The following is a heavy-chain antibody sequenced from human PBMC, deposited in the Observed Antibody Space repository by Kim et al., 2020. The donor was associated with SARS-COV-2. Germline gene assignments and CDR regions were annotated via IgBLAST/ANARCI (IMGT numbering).Heavy chain of an antibody. Sequence: SVKVSCKASGGTFSSYAISWVRQAPGQGLEWMGGIIPIFGTANYAQKFQGRVTITADESTSTAYMELSSLRSEDTAVYYCAREGIAAAGTVDYYGMDVWGQGTTVTVSS. CDR2: IIPIFGTA. CDR1: GGTFSSYA. CDR3: AREGIAAAGTVDYYGMDV. D-gene: IGHD6-13*01. J-gene: IGHJ6*02. V-gene: IGHV1-69*13.